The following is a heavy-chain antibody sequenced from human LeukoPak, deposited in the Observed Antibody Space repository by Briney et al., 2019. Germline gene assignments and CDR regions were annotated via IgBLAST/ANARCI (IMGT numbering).Heavy chain of an antibody. D-gene: IGHD5-18*01. V-gene: IGHV4-39*01. CDR3: ATSRGYSYGWFDY. CDR1: GGSISSSSYY. J-gene: IGHJ4*02. CDR2: IYYSGST. Sequence: SSETLSLTCTVSGGSISSSSYYWGWIRQPPGKGLEWIGSIYYSGSTYYNPSLKSRVTISVDTSKNQFSLKLSSVTAADTAVYYCATSRGYSYGWFDYWGQGTLVTVSS.